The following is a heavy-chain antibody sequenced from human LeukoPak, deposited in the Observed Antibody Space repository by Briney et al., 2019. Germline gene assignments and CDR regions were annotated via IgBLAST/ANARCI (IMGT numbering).Heavy chain of an antibody. V-gene: IGHV3-30*18. CDR2: ISYDGSNK. J-gene: IGHJ6*04. CDR1: GFTFSSYG. CDR3: AKDCGSGSYYYYGMDV. Sequence: GRSLRLSCAASGFTFSSYGMHWVRQTPGKGLEWVAVISYDGSNKYYADSVKGRFTISRDNSKNTLYLQMNSLRAEDTAVYYCAKDCGSGSYYYYGMDVWGKGTTVTVSS. D-gene: IGHD3-10*01.